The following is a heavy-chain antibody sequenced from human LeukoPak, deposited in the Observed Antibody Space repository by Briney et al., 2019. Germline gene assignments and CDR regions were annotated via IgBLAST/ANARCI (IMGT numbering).Heavy chain of an antibody. D-gene: IGHD4-17*01. V-gene: IGHV3-23*01. CDR2: ISGSGGST. CDR1: GFTFSSYA. J-gene: IGHJ4*02. CDR3: ARTYTVTTSFDY. Sequence: PGGSLRLSCAASGFTFSSYAMSWVRQAPGKGLEWVSAISGSGGSTYYADSVKGRFTISRDNSKNTLYLQMNSLRAEDTAVYYCARTYTVTTSFDYWGQGTLVTVSS.